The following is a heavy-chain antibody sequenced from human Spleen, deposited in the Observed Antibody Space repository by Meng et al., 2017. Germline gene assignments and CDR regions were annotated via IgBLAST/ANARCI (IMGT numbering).Heavy chain of an antibody. CDR2: INGVFGTT. CDR1: GGIFSNSV. D-gene: IGHD6-13*01. CDR3: VRDEDISAAGKLFGDY. J-gene: IGHJ4*02. V-gene: IGHV1-69*05. Sequence: QVQRLQSGVWVMKPGSSGKVSCKAPGGIFSNSVVGWVRQAPGQGLEWMGGINGVFGTTNSAQKFQGRVTITTDESTSTVYMELARLTSEDTAVYFCVRDEDISAAGKLFGDYWGQGTLVTVSS.